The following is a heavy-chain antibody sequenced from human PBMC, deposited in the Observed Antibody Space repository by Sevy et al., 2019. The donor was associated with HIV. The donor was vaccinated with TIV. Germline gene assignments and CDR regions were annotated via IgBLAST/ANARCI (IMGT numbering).Heavy chain of an antibody. CDR1: GFSFDSYG. J-gene: IGHJ6*03. Sequence: GGSLRLSCAVSGFSFDSYGMTWVRQAPGKGLEWVSGISGSGTRTYSADSVKGRFIISRDNSKNTLYLQMNSLRSEDSAIYYCAKGGGGHYDPDEIGYYFYYYNMDVWGKGTTVTVSS. CDR3: AKGGGGHYDPDEIGYYFYYYNMDV. CDR2: ISGSGTRT. D-gene: IGHD3-22*01. V-gene: IGHV3-23*01.